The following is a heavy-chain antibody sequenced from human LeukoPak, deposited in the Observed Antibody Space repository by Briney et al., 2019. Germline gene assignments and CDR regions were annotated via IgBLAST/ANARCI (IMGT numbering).Heavy chain of an antibody. CDR3: ARLGLPDY. CDR2: IKQDGSQK. D-gene: IGHD2-21*01. J-gene: IGHJ4*02. CDR1: GFTFSSYW. Sequence: GGSLRLSCAASGFTFSSYWMSWVRQAPGKGLDWVANIKQDGSQKHYVDSVKGRFTMSRDNAKNSLYLQMNSLRVEDTAVYYCARLGLPDYWGQGTLVTVSS. V-gene: IGHV3-7*03.